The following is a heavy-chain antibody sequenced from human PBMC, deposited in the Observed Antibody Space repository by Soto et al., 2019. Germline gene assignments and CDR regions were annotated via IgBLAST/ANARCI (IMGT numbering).Heavy chain of an antibody. CDR2: MNPNSVHT. V-gene: IGHV1-8*01. CDR1: GYTFTSYD. Sequence: QVQLVQSGAEVKKPGASVKVSCKDSGYTFTSYDINWMRQPTGQGLEWMGWMNPNSVHTNYAQKFQLRVTMTSNTSVTAAYIELTNLRASNTTLYYCASDMITTWGQGTLVTVSS. CDR3: ASDMITT. D-gene: IGHD3-16*01. J-gene: IGHJ5*02.